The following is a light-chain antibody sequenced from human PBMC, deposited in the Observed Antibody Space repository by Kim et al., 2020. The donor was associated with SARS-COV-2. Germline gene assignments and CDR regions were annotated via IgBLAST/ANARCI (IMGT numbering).Light chain of an antibody. J-gene: IGLJ1*01. CDR1: SLRTYY. V-gene: IGLV3-19*01. Sequence: SSELTQDPAVSVALGQTVTITCQGDSLRTYYASWYQQKPGQAPVLVIYGKHSRPSGIPDRFSGSNSGNTASFTITGAQAEDEADYYCNSRDNSGNHYVFGTGTKVTVL. CDR2: GKH. CDR3: NSRDNSGNHYV.